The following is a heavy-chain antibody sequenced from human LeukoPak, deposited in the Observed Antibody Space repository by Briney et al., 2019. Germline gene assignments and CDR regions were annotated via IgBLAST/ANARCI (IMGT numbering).Heavy chain of an antibody. J-gene: IGHJ5*01. CDR2: INHSGSA. CDR1: GGSISSGSYY. Sequence: SSETLSLTCTVSGGSISSGSYYWSWIRQPPGKGLEWIGEINHSGSASYNPSLKSRVTILLDTSKNQFSLNLSSVTAADTAVYYCARRPRGVIIKTWFDSWGQGTLVTVSS. V-gene: IGHV4-39*07. CDR3: ARRPRGVIIKTWFDS. D-gene: IGHD3-10*01.